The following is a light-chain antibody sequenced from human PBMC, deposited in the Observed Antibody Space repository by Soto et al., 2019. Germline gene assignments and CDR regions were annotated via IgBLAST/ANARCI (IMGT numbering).Light chain of an antibody. CDR2: GGS. CDR1: QTVSYN. Sequence: EVVLTQSPVRLSVSPGESATLSCRASQTVSYNLDWYQQKPGQAPRLLIFGGSTRATGIQARFSGSGSGTEFTLTISSLQSEDFAVYYCQQYNYWQITFGQGTRL. J-gene: IGKJ5*01. V-gene: IGKV3-15*01. CDR3: QQYNYWQIT.